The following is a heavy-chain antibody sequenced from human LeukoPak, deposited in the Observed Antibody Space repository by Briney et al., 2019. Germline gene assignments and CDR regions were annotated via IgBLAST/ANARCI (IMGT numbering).Heavy chain of an antibody. CDR3: ARERGGSGSNWFDP. CDR1: GGSISSYY. CDR2: IYYSGST. V-gene: IGHV4-59*01. Sequence: PSETPSLTCTVSGGSISSYYWSWIRQPPGKGLEWIGYIYYSGSTNYNPSLKSRVTISVDTSKNQFSLKLSSVTAADTAVYYCARERGGSGSNWFDPWGQGTLVTVSS. J-gene: IGHJ5*02. D-gene: IGHD3-16*01.